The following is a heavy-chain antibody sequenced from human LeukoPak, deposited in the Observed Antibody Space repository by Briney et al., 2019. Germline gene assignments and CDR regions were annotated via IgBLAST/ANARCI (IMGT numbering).Heavy chain of an antibody. J-gene: IGHJ4*02. V-gene: IGHV3-7*01. CDR1: GFTFSSYW. CDR2: IKQDGSEK. CDR3: ARDQTDSSGDFDY. D-gene: IGHD3-22*01. Sequence: GGSLRLSCAASGFTFSSYWMSWVRQAPGKGLEWVANIKQDGSEKYYVDSVKGRFTISRDNAKNSLYLQMNSLRAEDTAVYYCARDQTDSSGDFDYWGQGTLVTVSS.